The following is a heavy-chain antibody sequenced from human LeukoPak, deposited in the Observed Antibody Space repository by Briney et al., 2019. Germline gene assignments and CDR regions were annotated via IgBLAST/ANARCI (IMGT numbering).Heavy chain of an antibody. CDR2: ISAYNGNA. J-gene: IGHJ4*02. Sequence: GASVKVSCKASGYTFTSYGISWVRQAPGQGLEWMGWISAYNGNANYAQKLQGRVTMTTDTSTSTAYMELRSLRPDDTAVYYCARLLPRGYYFDYWGQGTLVTVSS. D-gene: IGHD3-10*01. CDR3: ARLLPRGYYFDY. V-gene: IGHV1-18*04. CDR1: GYTFTSYG.